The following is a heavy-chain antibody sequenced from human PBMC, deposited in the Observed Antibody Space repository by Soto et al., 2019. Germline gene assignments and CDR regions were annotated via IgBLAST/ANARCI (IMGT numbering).Heavy chain of an antibody. CDR3: ARVVVGDFWSGYYIDY. V-gene: IGHV3-30-3*01. Sequence: GGSLRLSCAASGFTFSSYAMHWVRQAPGKGLEWVAVISYDGSNKYYADSVKGRFTISRDNSKNTLYLQMNSLRAEDTAVYYCARVVVGDFWSGYYIDYWGQGTLVTVSS. J-gene: IGHJ4*02. D-gene: IGHD3-3*01. CDR2: ISYDGSNK. CDR1: GFTFSSYA.